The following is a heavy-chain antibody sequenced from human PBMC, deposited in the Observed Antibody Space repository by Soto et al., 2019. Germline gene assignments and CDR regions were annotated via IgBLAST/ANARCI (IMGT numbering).Heavy chain of an antibody. D-gene: IGHD2-15*01. CDR3: ARGRYCSGGSCYRNWFDP. CDR1: GGSFSGYY. Sequence: PSETLSLTXAVYGGSFSGYYWSWIRQPPGKGLEWIGEINHSGSTNYNPSLKSRVTISVDTSKNQFSLKLSSVTAADTAVYYCARGRYCSGGSCYRNWFDPWGQGTLVTVSS. V-gene: IGHV4-34*01. CDR2: INHSGST. J-gene: IGHJ5*02.